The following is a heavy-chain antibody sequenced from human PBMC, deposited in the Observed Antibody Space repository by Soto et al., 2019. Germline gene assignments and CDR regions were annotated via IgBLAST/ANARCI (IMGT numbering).Heavy chain of an antibody. Sequence: GASVKVSCKASGYTFTSYAMHWVRQAPGQRLEWMGWINPNSGNTNYAQKFQGWVTMTRDTSISTAYMELSRLRSDDTAVYYCARDPSLAAAGRRPPHLDYYYGMDVWGQGTTVTVSS. CDR1: GYTFTSYA. V-gene: IGHV1-2*04. D-gene: IGHD6-13*01. CDR3: ARDPSLAAAGRRPPHLDYYYGMDV. CDR2: INPNSGNT. J-gene: IGHJ6*02.